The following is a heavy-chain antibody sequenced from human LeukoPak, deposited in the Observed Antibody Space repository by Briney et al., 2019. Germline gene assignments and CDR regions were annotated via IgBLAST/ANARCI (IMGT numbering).Heavy chain of an antibody. Sequence: ASVKVSCKASGYTFTSYGISWVRQAPGQGLEWMGWISAYNGNTNYAQKLQGRVTMTTDTSTSTAYMELRSLRSDDTAVYYCARPKGATTDYYYGMDVWGQGTTVTVSS. CDR3: ARPKGATTDYYYGMDV. D-gene: IGHD1-26*01. CDR2: ISAYNGNT. CDR1: GYTFTSYG. V-gene: IGHV1-18*01. J-gene: IGHJ6*02.